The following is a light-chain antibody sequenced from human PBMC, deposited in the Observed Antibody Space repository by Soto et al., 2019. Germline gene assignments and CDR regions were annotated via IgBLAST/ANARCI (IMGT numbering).Light chain of an antibody. CDR3: QQSNSPPRT. J-gene: IGKJ1*01. CDR2: AAS. Sequence: DIQMTQSPSSLSASVGDRVTITCRASQTISSYLNWYQQKPGTAPKLLIYAASSLQSGVPSRFSGSGSGTDFTLTISSLQPEDFATYYCQQSNSPPRTFGQGTKVAI. CDR1: QTISSY. V-gene: IGKV1-39*01.